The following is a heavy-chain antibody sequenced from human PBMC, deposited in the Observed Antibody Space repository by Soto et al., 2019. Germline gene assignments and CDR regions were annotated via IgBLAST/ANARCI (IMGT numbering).Heavy chain of an antibody. CDR3: AREPTIVGA. CDR1: GFTLSSYW. CDR2: IKQDGSEK. J-gene: IGHJ5*02. V-gene: IGHV3-7*03. D-gene: IGHD1-26*01. Sequence: EVQLVESGGGLVQPGGSLRLSCAASGFTLSSYWMRWVRQAPGKGLEWVANIKQDGSEKYYVDSVKGRFTISRDNAKNSLYLQMNSLRAEDTAVYYCAREPTIVGAWGQGTLVTVSS.